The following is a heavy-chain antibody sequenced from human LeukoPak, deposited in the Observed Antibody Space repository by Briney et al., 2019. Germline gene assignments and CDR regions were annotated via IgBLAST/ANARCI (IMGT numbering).Heavy chain of an antibody. J-gene: IGHJ5*02. Sequence: KASETLSLTCAVYGGSFSGYYWSWIRQPPGKGLEWIGEINHSGSTNYNPSLKSRVTISVDTSKNQFSLKLSSVTAADTAVYYCARSRIVRGVRGWFDPWGQGTLVTVSS. CDR3: ARSRIVRGVRGWFDP. D-gene: IGHD3-10*01. CDR1: GGSFSGYY. CDR2: INHSGST. V-gene: IGHV4-34*01.